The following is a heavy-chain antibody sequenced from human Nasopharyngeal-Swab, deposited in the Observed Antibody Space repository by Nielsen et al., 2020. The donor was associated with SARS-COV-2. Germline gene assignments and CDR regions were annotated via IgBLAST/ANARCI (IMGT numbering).Heavy chain of an antibody. Sequence: GESLKISCAASGFRFDSYAMSWVRQAPGKGLEWVSAIRGSGITTYYADSVKGRFTISRDNSKNTVYLQMDSLRAEDAAIYYCAKDMAARYFFDFWGQGTLVTVSS. CDR3: AKDMAARYFFDF. CDR2: IRGSGITT. J-gene: IGHJ4*02. V-gene: IGHV3-23*01. D-gene: IGHD6-6*01. CDR1: GFRFDSYA.